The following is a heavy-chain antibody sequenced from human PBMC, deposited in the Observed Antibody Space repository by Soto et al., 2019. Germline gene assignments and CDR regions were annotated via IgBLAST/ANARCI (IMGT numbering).Heavy chain of an antibody. CDR3: ARDAYYDFWSGYSAYYGMDV. CDR2: IWYDGSTI. J-gene: IGHJ6*02. CDR1: GFTFSSYG. V-gene: IGHV3-33*01. D-gene: IGHD3-3*01. Sequence: GGSLRLSCAASGFTFSSYGMHWVRQAPGKGLEWVAVIWYDGSTIYYADSVKRRFTISRDNAKNSLYLQMNSLRDEDTAVYYCARDAYYDFWSGYSAYYGMDVWGQGTTVTVSS.